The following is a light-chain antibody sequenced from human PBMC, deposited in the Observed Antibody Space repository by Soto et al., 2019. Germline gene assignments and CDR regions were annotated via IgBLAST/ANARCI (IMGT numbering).Light chain of an antibody. V-gene: IGLV1-51*01. CDR2: DND. CDR3: GTWDSSLSVAV. J-gene: IGLJ7*01. Sequence: QSELTQPPSVSAAAGQKVTISCAGISSNIGDNYVSWYQQVPGTAPKRLMYDNDQRSSRTPDRFSAYKSGTSATLGITGLQTGDEAEYYCGTWDSSLSVAVFGGGTQLTV. CDR1: SSNIGDNY.